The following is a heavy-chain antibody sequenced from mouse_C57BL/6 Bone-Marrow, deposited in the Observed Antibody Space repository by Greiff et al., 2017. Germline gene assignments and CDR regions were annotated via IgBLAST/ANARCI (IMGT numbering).Heavy chain of an antibody. CDR3: AREGGAIYYGNYGFDY. Sequence: QVQLQQPGAELVMPGASVKLSCKASGYTFTSYWMHWVKQRPGQGLEWIGEIDPSDSYTNYNQKFKGKSTLTVEKSSSTAYMQLSSRTSEESAVYYCAREGGAIYYGNYGFDYWGQGTTLTVSS. J-gene: IGHJ2*01. CDR2: IDPSDSYT. D-gene: IGHD2-1*01. V-gene: IGHV1-69*01. CDR1: GYTFTSYW.